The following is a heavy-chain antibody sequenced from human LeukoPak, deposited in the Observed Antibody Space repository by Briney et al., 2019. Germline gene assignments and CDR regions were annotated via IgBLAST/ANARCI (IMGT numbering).Heavy chain of an antibody. V-gene: IGHV3-30*18. CDR3: AKGGTSWTIDY. D-gene: IGHD2-2*01. J-gene: IGHJ4*02. CDR1: GFTFSSYG. Sequence: GRSLRLPCAASGFTFSSYGMHWVRQAPGKGLEWVAVISYDGSNKYFADSVKGRFTISRDNSKNTLYLQMNSLRAEDTAVYYCAKGGTSWTIDYWGQGTLVTVSS. CDR2: ISYDGSNK.